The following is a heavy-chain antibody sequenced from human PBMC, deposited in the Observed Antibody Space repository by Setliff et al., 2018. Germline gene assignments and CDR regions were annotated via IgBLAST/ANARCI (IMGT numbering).Heavy chain of an antibody. Sequence: SETLSLTCTVSGGSISSGGYYCSWIRQHPGKGLEWIGYIYYSWSTYYNPSLKSRVTISVDTSKNQSSLKLSSVTAAATAIYYCARDEGSSYFYGMDVWGQGTTVTVSS. V-gene: IGHV4-31*03. D-gene: IGHD6-13*01. J-gene: IGHJ6*02. CDR2: IYYSWST. CDR3: ARDEGSSYFYGMDV. CDR1: GGSISSGGYY.